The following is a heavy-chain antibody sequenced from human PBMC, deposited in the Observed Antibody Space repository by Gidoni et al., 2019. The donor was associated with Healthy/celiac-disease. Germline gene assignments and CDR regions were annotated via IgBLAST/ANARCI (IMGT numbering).Heavy chain of an antibody. Sequence: EVQLVESGGGLVQPGGSLRLSCAASGFTFSSYWMSWVRQAQGKGLEWVANIKQDGSEKYYVDSVKGRFTISRDNAKNSLYLQMNSLRAEDTAVYYCARDLHPYYDSSGYLGYWGQGTLVTVSS. CDR1: GFTFSSYW. V-gene: IGHV3-7*01. D-gene: IGHD3-22*01. CDR2: IKQDGSEK. J-gene: IGHJ4*02. CDR3: ARDLHPYYDSSGYLGY.